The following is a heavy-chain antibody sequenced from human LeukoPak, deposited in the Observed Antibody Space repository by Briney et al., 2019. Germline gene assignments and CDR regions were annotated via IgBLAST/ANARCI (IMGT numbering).Heavy chain of an antibody. V-gene: IGHV1-8*01. CDR3: ARGQTSYYHYYGLDV. J-gene: IGHJ6*02. CDR2: MSPNSGNT. CDR1: GYTFTSYD. Sequence: ASVKVSRKASGYTFTSYDINWVRQAPGQGLEWMGWMSPNSGNTGYAQKFQGRVTMTRDTSITTAYMELSSLRSEDTAVYYCARGQTSYYHYYGLDVWGQGTTVTVSS.